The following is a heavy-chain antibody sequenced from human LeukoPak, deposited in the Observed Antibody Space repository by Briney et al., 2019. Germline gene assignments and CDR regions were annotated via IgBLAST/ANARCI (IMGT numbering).Heavy chain of an antibody. V-gene: IGHV1-3*01. CDR1: GFTFTSYA. CDR2: INAGNGNT. J-gene: IGHJ4*02. Sequence: ASVTVSCTASGFTFTSYAMHWVRQAPGQRLDWMGWINAGNGNTRYSQKFQGRVTITRDTSASTAYMELSSLRSEDTAVNYCARGGTSTPPAVDYWGQGSLVTVSS. CDR3: ARGGTSTPPAVDY. D-gene: IGHD1-1*01.